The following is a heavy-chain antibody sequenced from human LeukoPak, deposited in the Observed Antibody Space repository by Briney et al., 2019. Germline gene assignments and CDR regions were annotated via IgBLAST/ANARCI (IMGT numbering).Heavy chain of an antibody. J-gene: IGHJ4*02. Sequence: GGSLRLSCAASGFTFSSYRMNWVRQAPGKGLEWVSSISSSSTYIYYADSVKGRFTISRDNAKNSLYLQMNSLRAEDTAVYCCAVLDSSGFPDYWGQGTLDTVSS. CDR1: GFTFSSYR. V-gene: IGHV3-21*01. CDR3: AVLDSSGFPDY. CDR2: ISSSSTYI. D-gene: IGHD3-22*01.